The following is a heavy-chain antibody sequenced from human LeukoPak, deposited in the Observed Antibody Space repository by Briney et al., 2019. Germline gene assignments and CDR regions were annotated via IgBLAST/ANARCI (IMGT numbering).Heavy chain of an antibody. CDR1: GFTVSSNY. Sequence: GGSLRLSCAASGFTVSSNYMSWVRQAPGKGLEWVSVIYSGGSTYYADSVKGRFTISRDNSKNTLCLQMNSLRAEDTAVYYCARDTFTMVRGVIRYYYGMDVWGQGTTVTVSS. CDR2: IYSGGST. D-gene: IGHD3-10*01. CDR3: ARDTFTMVRGVIRYYYGMDV. J-gene: IGHJ6*02. V-gene: IGHV3-53*01.